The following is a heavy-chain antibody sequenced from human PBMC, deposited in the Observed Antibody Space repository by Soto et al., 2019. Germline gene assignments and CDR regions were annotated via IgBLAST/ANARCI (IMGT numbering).Heavy chain of an antibody. CDR3: ARESITDTAMVPDY. D-gene: IGHD5-18*01. J-gene: IGHJ4*02. CDR2: IYSGGST. CDR1: GFTVSSNY. Sequence: VQLVESGGGLVQPGGSLRLSCAASGFTVSSNYMSWVRQAPGKGLEWVSVIYSGGSTYYADSVKGRFTISRDNSKNTLYLQMNSLRAEDTAVYYCARESITDTAMVPDYWGQGTLVTVSS. V-gene: IGHV3-66*01.